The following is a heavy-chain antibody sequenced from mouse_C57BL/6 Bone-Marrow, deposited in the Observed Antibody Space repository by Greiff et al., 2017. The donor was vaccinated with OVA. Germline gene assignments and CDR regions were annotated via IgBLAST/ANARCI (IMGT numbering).Heavy chain of an antibody. CDR3: ARGGTTGDY. CDR2: INPRSGNT. CDR1: GYTFTSYG. Sequence: QVQLQQSGAELARPGASVKLSCKASGYTFTSYGISWVKQRTGQGLEWIGEINPRSGNTYYTEKLKGKATLTADKSSSTAYMELRSLTSEDSAVDFCARGGTTGDYWGQGTTLTVSS. J-gene: IGHJ2*01. D-gene: IGHD2-12*01. V-gene: IGHV1-81*01.